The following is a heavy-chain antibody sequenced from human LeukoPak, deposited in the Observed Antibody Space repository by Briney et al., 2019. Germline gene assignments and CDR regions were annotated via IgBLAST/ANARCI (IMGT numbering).Heavy chain of an antibody. CDR1: GFTFSDYY. Sequence: GGSLRLSCAASGFTFSDYYMSWIRQAPGKGLEWVSYISSSGSTIYYADSVKGRFTISRDNAKNSLYLQMNSLRAEDTAVYYCARYYYGSGSYENYYYYYGMDVWGQGTTVTVSS. J-gene: IGHJ6*02. D-gene: IGHD3-10*01. V-gene: IGHV3-11*01. CDR2: ISSSGSTI. CDR3: ARYYYGSGSYENYYYYYGMDV.